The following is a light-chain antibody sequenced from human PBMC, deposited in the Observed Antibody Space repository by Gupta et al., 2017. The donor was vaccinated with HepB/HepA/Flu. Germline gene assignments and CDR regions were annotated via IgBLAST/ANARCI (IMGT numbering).Light chain of an antibody. J-gene: IGKJ4*01. CDR1: QSVSSS. CDR2: GAS. Sequence: IVMTQSPATLSVSPGERATLSCRAGQSVSSSLAWYQQKPGQAPRLLIFGASTRATGVPANFSSSGSGTEFTLTINSLQSQDFAVYYCQQDNNWPLTFGGGTTVEIK. CDR3: QQDNNWPLT. V-gene: IGKV3-15*01.